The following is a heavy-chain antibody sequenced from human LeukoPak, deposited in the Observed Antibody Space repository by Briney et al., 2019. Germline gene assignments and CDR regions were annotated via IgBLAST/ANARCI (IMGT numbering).Heavy chain of an antibody. J-gene: IGHJ6*03. Sequence: PSETLSLTCTVSGGSISSSSYYWGWIRQPPGKGLEWIGSIYYSGSTYYNPSLKSRVTISVDTSKNQFSLKLSSVTAADTAVYYCARGLGRITAGYYYYMDVWGKGTTVTVSS. CDR3: ARGLGRITAGYYYYMDV. D-gene: IGHD3-3*01. V-gene: IGHV4-39*07. CDR1: GGSISSSSYY. CDR2: IYYSGST.